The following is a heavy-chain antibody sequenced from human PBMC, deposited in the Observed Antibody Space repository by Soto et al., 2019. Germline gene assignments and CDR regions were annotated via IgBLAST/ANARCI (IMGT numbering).Heavy chain of an antibody. V-gene: IGHV3-53*01. CDR2: IYSGGNT. CDR1: GFNVSSSY. D-gene: IGHD2-2*01. CDR3: AGTNSSWRFFWYFDL. J-gene: IGHJ2*01. Sequence: ESGGGLIQPGGSLRLSCAGSGFNVSSSYMTWVRQAPGKGLEWVSVIYSGGNTYHADSVKGRFTISRDNSKNTLYLQMYSLRADDTAVYYCAGTNSSWRFFWYFDLWGRGTLVTVSS.